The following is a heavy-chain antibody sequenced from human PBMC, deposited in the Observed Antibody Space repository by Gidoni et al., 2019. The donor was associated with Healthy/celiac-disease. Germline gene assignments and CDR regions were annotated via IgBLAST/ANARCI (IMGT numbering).Heavy chain of an antibody. J-gene: IGHJ4*02. CDR2: IKQDGSEK. Sequence: EVQLVESGGGLVQPGGSLRLSCAASGFTFSSYWMSWVRQAPGKGLEWVANIKQDGSEKYYVDSVKGRFTISRDNAKNSLYLQMNSLRAEDTAVYYCARGGTAWQQLAMNEFDYWGQGTLVTVSS. CDR1: GFTFSSYW. V-gene: IGHV3-7*01. D-gene: IGHD6-13*01. CDR3: ARGGTAWQQLAMNEFDY.